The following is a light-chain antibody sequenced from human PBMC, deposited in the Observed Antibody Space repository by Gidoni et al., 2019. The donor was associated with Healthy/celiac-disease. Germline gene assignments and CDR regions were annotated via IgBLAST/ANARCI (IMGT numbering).Light chain of an antibody. CDR1: NMGSKN. V-gene: IGLV3-9*01. J-gene: IGLJ3*02. CDR3: QVWDSSTWV. CDR2: RDS. Sequence: SYELTQPLSVSVALGQTARITCGGNNMGSKNVHWYQQKPGQAPVLVIYRDSNRPSGIPERFSAFNSGNTATLTISRAQAGDEADYYCQVWDSSTWVFGGGTKLTVL.